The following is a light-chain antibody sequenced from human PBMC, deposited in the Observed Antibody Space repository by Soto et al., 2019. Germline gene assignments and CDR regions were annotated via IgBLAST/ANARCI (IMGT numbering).Light chain of an antibody. CDR2: EAS. Sequence: EIVLTLSPATLSASPEERATHSCRASQNVGVRLAWYQHKPGQAPRLLIYEASNRATGVPTRISGSGSGTEFTLTISSLQSEDFAVYYCQQYNSWPLTFGGGTKVDI. CDR1: QNVGVR. J-gene: IGKJ4*01. CDR3: QQYNSWPLT. V-gene: IGKV3D-15*01.